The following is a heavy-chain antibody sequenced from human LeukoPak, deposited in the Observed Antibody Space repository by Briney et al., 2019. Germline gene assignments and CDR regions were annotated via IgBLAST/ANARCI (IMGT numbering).Heavy chain of an antibody. CDR3: ARDTITFGGVIVENWFDP. V-gene: IGHV4-59*12. Sequence: SETLSLTCTVSGGSISSYYWSWIRQPPGKGLEWIGYIYYSGSTYYNPSLKSRVTISVHTSKNQFSLKLSSVTAADTAVYYCARDTITFGGVIVENWFDPWGQGTPVTVSS. CDR2: IYYSGST. CDR1: GGSISSYY. J-gene: IGHJ5*02. D-gene: IGHD3-16*02.